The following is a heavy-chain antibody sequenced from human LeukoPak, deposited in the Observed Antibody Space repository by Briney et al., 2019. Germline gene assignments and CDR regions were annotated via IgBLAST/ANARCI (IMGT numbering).Heavy chain of an antibody. Sequence: GGSLRLSCLGSGFTFSSSWMHWVRQSPGKGLVWVSRINLDGFTAYADAVNGRFTISRDNAKNTLYLQMNSLRAEDTALYYCSRGCSTTACPPHDWGQGTLVTVSS. CDR2: INLDGFT. V-gene: IGHV3-74*01. J-gene: IGHJ4*02. CDR3: SRGCSTTACPPHD. CDR1: GFTFSSSW. D-gene: IGHD1-26*01.